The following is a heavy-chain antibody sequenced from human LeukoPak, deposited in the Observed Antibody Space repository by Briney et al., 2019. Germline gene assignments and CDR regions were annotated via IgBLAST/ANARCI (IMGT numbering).Heavy chain of an antibody. CDR3: AKGSLGSWYYFDY. V-gene: IGHV3-23*01. CDR1: GVTFGSSA. CDR2: FSRSGPDT. J-gene: IGHJ4*02. Sequence: GGSLRLSCAASGVTFGSSAMSGVREAPGKGPEWVSTFSRSGPDTYYADSVKGRFTIFRDNSKNTLYLQMNSLRAEDTAVYYCAKGSLGSWYYFDYWGQGTLVTVSS. D-gene: IGHD6-13*01.